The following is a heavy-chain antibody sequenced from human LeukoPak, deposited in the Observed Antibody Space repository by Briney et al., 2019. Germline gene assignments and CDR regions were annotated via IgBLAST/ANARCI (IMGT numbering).Heavy chain of an antibody. V-gene: IGHV3-11*01. CDR3: ARRDSSSWYGVDY. D-gene: IGHD6-13*01. CDR2: ISSCGRTI. J-gene: IGHJ4*02. CDR1: GFTFSDYY. Sequence: GGSLRLSCAASGFTFSDYYMSWIRQAPGKGLEWVSYISSCGRTIYYADSVKGRFTISRDNAKNSLFLQMNSLRAEDTAVYYCARRDSSSWYGVDYWGQGTLVTVSS.